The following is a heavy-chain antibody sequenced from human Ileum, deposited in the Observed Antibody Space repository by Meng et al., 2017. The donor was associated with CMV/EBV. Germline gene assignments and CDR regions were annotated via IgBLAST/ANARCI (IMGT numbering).Heavy chain of an antibody. Sequence: GGSLRLSCAASGFTFSDHYMDWVRQAPGKGLEWVGRTSNKANSYTTSYAASVKDRFTISRDDAKNSLYMQMNSLKTEDTAVYFCARYRGSAFDYWGQGTLVTVSS. CDR1: GFTFSDHY. CDR3: ARYRGSAFDY. CDR2: TSNKANSYTT. J-gene: IGHJ4*02. V-gene: IGHV3-72*01. D-gene: IGHD1-26*01.